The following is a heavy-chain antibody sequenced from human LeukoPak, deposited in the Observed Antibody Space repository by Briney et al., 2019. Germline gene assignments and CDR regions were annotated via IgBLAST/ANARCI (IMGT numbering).Heavy chain of an antibody. D-gene: IGHD3-22*01. Sequence: GGTLRLSCAASGLTFSSSGMIWVRQAPGKGLEWVSAIISDDTTYYADSVKGRFTISRDNSKNTLYLQMNSLRAEDTAVYYCAKGYYYYDSSGYDYWGQGTLVTVSS. J-gene: IGHJ4*02. CDR1: GLTFSSSG. CDR2: IISDDTT. CDR3: AKGYYYYDSSGYDY. V-gene: IGHV3-23*01.